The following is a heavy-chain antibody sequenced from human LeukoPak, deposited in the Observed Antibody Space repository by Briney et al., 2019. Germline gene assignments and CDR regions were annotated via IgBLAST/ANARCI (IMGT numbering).Heavy chain of an antibody. D-gene: IGHD3-10*01. CDR1: GYTFSSYD. CDR2: MNPNSGNT. Sequence: SVKVSCKASGYTFSSYDINWVRQATGQGLEWIGWMNPNSGNTGYAQKFQGRVTMTRNTSISTAYMELSSLRSEDTAVYYCARRNYGSPRWFDPWGQGTLVTVSS. V-gene: IGHV1-8*01. CDR3: ARRNYGSPRWFDP. J-gene: IGHJ5*02.